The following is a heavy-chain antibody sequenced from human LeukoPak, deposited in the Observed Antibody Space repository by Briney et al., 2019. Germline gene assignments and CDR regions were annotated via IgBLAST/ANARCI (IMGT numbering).Heavy chain of an antibody. D-gene: IGHD3-10*01. J-gene: IGHJ4*02. V-gene: IGHV3-49*04. CDR1: GFTFGDYA. CDR2: IRSKAYGGTT. CDR3: TRHTYYYGSGSKIDY. Sequence: GGSLRLSCIASGFTFGDYAMSWVRQAPGKGLEWVGFIRSKAYGGTTEYAASVKGRFTISRDDSKSIAYLQMNSLKTEDTAVYYCTRHTYYYGSGSKIDYWGQGTLVTVSS.